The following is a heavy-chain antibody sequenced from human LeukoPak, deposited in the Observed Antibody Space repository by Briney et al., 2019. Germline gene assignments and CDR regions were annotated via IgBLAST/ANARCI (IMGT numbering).Heavy chain of an antibody. CDR2: MNPNSGNT. J-gene: IGHJ5*02. CDR1: GYTFTSYD. Sequence: ASVSVSCTASGYTFTSYDINWVRQAPGQGLEWMGWMNPNSGNTGYAQKFQGRVTMTRNTSISTAYMELSSLRSEDTAVYYCARAYCTNGVCYTAWFDPWGQGTLVTVAS. CDR3: ARAYCTNGVCYTAWFDP. D-gene: IGHD2-8*01. V-gene: IGHV1-8*01.